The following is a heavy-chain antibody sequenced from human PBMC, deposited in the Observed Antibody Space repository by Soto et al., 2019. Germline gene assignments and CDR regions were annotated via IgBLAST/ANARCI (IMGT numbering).Heavy chain of an antibody. V-gene: IGHV3-23*01. CDR2: ISGSGGST. CDR1: GFTFSSYA. CDR3: AKDRMRGSGSYSPPYFDY. J-gene: IGHJ4*02. D-gene: IGHD3-10*01. Sequence: EVQLLESGGGLVQPGGSLRLSCAASGFTFSSYAMSWVRQAPGKGLEWVSAISGSGGSTYYADSVKGRFTISRDNSKNTLYLQMNSLRAEDTAVYYCAKDRMRGSGSYSPPYFDYWGQGTLVTVSS.